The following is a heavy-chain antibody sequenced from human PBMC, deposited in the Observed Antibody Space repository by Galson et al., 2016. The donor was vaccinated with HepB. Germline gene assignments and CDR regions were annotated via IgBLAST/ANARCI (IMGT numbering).Heavy chain of an antibody. CDR1: GVTSNDHA. CDR3: GKDLLAGGMDV. J-gene: IGHJ6*02. Sequence: SLRLSCAASGVTSNDHAMHWVRQAPGKGLEWVSGIYWRSTRIDYAHSVKGRFTISRDNAKNFLYLQMNSLRAEDTAVYYCGKDLLAGGMDVWGQGTTVTVSS. CDR2: IYWRSTRI. D-gene: IGHD6-19*01. V-gene: IGHV3-9*02.